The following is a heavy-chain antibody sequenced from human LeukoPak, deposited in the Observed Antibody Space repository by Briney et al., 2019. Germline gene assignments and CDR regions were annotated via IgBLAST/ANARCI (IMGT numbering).Heavy chain of an antibody. D-gene: IGHD6-6*01. Sequence: GGSLRLSCAASGFTFSSYGMHRVRQAPGKGLEWVAFIRYDGSNKYYADSVKGRFTISRDNSKNTLYLQMNSLRAEDTAVYYCARYSSSSFDYWGQGTLVTVSS. CDR2: IRYDGSNK. CDR1: GFTFSSYG. CDR3: ARYSSSSFDY. J-gene: IGHJ4*02. V-gene: IGHV3-30*02.